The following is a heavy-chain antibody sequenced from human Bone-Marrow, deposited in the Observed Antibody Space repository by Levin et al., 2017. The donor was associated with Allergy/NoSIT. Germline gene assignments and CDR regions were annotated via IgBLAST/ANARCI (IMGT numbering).Heavy chain of an antibody. Sequence: SVKVSCKASGDTFSKYAISWVRQVPGQGLEWMGGVFPTFGTSNYAQKFQGRVTITADLSTNTAYMEVSSLISDDTALYFCARQMSPGYSSTWYFDSWRQGTRVTVSS. D-gene: IGHD6-13*01. CDR1: GDTFSKYA. V-gene: IGHV1-69*13. CDR3: ARQMSPGYSSTWYFDS. CDR2: VFPTFGTS. J-gene: IGHJ4*02.